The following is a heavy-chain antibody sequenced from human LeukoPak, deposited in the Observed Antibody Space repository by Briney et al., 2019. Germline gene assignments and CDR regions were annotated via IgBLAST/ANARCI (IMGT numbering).Heavy chain of an antibody. CDR1: GGSISSGGYS. CDR2: INHSGST. J-gene: IGHJ4*02. Sequence: SETLSLTCAVSGGSISSGGYSWSWIRQPPGKGLEWIGYINHSGSTNYNPSLKSRVTISVDTSKNQFSLKLSSVTAADTAVYYCARGRGYSSSWYFYWGQGTLVTVSS. D-gene: IGHD6-13*01. V-gene: IGHV4-30-2*01. CDR3: ARGRGYSSSWYFY.